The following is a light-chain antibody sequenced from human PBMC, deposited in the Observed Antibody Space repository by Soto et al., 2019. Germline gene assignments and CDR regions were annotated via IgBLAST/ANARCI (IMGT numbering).Light chain of an antibody. CDR2: DVS. J-gene: IGKJ2*01. V-gene: IGKV1-33*01. CDR3: QQYDSRPNT. Sequence: DIQMTQSPSSLSASVGDRVTITCQASQDITLYLNWYQHKPAKAPNLLIHDVSTLETGVPARFSGRGSGTTFTLTNINLQPEDVATYYCQQYDSRPNTFGQGTKVDIK. CDR1: QDITLY.